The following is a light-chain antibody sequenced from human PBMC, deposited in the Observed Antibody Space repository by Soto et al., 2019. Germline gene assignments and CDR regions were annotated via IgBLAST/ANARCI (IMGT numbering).Light chain of an antibody. Sequence: EKVMTQSPATLSVSPGERATLSCRASQSVSSNLAWYQQKPGQAPRLLIYDASTRATGIPARFSGGGSGTEFTLTISSLQSEDLAVYYCQQYDDWPETFGQGTKV. J-gene: IGKJ1*01. CDR2: DAS. CDR3: QQYDDWPET. CDR1: QSVSSN. V-gene: IGKV3-15*01.